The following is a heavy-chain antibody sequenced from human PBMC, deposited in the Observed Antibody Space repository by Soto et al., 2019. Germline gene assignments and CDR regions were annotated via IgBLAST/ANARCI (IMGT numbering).Heavy chain of an antibody. Sequence: GASVKVSCKASGYTFTGYYMHWVRQAPGQGLEWMGWINPNSGGTKYSQKFQGRVTITRDTSASTAYMELSSLRSEDTAVYYCARDQGYFYYFDYWGQGTLVTVSS. V-gene: IGHV1-2*02. CDR1: GYTFTGYY. CDR2: INPNSGGT. J-gene: IGHJ4*02. CDR3: ARDQGYFYYFDY. D-gene: IGHD1-26*01.